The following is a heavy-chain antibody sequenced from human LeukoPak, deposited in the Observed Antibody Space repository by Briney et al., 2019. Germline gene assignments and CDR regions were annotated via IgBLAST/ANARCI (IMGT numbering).Heavy chain of an antibody. J-gene: IGHJ4*02. Sequence: ASVKVSCKASGYTFTSYGISWVRQAPGQGLEWMGWISAYNGNTNYAQKLQGRVTMTTDTSTSTADMELRSLRSDDTAVYYCATGRSYGDYDFDYWGQGTLVTVSS. CDR2: ISAYNGNT. CDR3: ATGRSYGDYDFDY. CDR1: GYTFTSYG. D-gene: IGHD4-17*01. V-gene: IGHV1-18*01.